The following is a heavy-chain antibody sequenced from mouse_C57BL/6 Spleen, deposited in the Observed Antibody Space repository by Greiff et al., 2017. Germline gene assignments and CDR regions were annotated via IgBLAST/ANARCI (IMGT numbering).Heavy chain of an antibody. V-gene: IGHV1-69*01. CDR3: ARGVVFDY. D-gene: IGHD1-1*02. CDR2: IDPSDSYT. J-gene: IGHJ2*01. CDR1: GYTFTSYW. Sequence: QVQLQQPGAELVMPGASVKLSCKASGYTFTSYWMHWVKQRPGQGLEWIGEIDPSDSYTNYNQKFKGKSTLTVDKSSSTAYMQLSSLTSEDSAVYYGARGVVFDYWGQGTTLTVSS.